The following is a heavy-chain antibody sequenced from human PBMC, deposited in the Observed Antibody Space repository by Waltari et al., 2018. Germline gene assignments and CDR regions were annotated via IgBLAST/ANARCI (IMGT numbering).Heavy chain of an antibody. D-gene: IGHD2-15*01. Sequence: EVQLVETGGGSFQPGASLRLSCAASGLTVGNNYMSWVRQAPGKGVEWVSVSYIGGTTQYADAVKGRFTISRDSSKSTRYLQMNSLRVEDTAVYYCATSPTRSFWGQGTLVAVSS. V-gene: IGHV3-53*02. CDR3: ATSPTRSF. J-gene: IGHJ4*02. CDR2: SYIGGTT. CDR1: GLTVGNNY.